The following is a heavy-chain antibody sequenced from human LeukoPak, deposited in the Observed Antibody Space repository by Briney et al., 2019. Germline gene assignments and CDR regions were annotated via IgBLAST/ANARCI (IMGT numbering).Heavy chain of an antibody. J-gene: IGHJ4*02. Sequence: ASVKVSCKASGYTFTSYDINWVRQATGQGLEWMGWMNPNSGNTGYAQKFQGRVTITRNTSISTAYMELSSLRSEDTAVYYCAGGIRDGYNYYYFDYWGQGTLVTVSS. D-gene: IGHD5-24*01. CDR2: MNPNSGNT. V-gene: IGHV1-8*03. CDR3: AGGIRDGYNYYYFDY. CDR1: GYTFTSYD.